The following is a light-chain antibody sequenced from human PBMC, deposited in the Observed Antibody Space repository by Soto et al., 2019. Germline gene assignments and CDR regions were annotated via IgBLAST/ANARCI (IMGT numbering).Light chain of an antibody. CDR2: DAS. J-gene: IGKJ5*01. Sequence: EIVLTQSPGTLSLSPGERATLSCRASQSVSSSYLAWYQQKPGQAPRLLIYDASSRATGIPDRFSGSGSGTEFTLTISSLQSEDFAVYYCQQYNNWPLTFGQGTRLEIK. V-gene: IGKV3-20*01. CDR1: QSVSSSY. CDR3: QQYNNWPLT.